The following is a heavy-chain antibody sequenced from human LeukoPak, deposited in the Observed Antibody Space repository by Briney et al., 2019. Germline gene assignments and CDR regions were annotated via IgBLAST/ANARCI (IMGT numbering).Heavy chain of an antibody. V-gene: IGHV3-23*01. Sequence: GGSLRLSCAASGFIFSNYGMNWVRQAPGKGLEWVAAISASGSATSHADSVKGRFTISRDNSKNTLYLQMNSLRAEDTAVYYRANCKYYYGSGSYSDHFDYWGQGTLVTVSS. CDR3: ANCKYYYGSGSYSDHFDY. D-gene: IGHD3-10*01. CDR2: ISASGSAT. CDR1: GFIFSNYG. J-gene: IGHJ4*02.